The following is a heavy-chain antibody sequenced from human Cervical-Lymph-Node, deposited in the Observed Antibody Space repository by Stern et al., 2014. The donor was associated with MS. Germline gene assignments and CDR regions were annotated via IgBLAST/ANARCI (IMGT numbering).Heavy chain of an antibody. D-gene: IGHD3-22*01. V-gene: IGHV5-51*01. CDR1: GYSFTNSW. Sequence: VQLVQSGAEVKKPGEFLKISCKGSGYSFTNSWIAWVRQIPGKGLELLWIIYPPDSNTRYCPSFLDPVTISVDKSISTAYLQWSSLMASDTAMYYCAKQGCVTTNCHSIDYWGQGTLVTVSS. CDR3: AKQGCVTTNCHSIDY. CDR2: IYPPDSNT. J-gene: IGHJ4*02.